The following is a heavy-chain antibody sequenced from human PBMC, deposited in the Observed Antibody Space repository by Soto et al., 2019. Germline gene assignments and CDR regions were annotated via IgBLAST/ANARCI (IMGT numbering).Heavy chain of an antibody. CDR3: AREGDYGGNFRFYAFDI. Sequence: PSETLPHTCPFSGDSMNRYYWNWIRQPPGKGLEWIGYIYYSGSTNYNPSLKSRATISVDTSKNQFTLKLSSVTAADTAVYYCAREGDYGGNFRFYAFDIWGQGTMVTVSS. CDR2: IYYSGST. CDR1: GDSMNRYY. D-gene: IGHD4-17*01. J-gene: IGHJ3*02. V-gene: IGHV4-59*12.